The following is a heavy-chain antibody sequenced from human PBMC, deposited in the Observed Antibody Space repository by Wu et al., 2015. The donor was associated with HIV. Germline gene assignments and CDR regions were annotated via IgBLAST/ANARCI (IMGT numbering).Heavy chain of an antibody. Sequence: QVYLVQSGAEVKKPGSSVRLSCKASGFPFTSYSMNWVRQAPGQGLEWMGIINPSRGDTNYAQKFQGRLTITRDTSTYTVYMDLSSLRSEDTAIYYCAREAEARYYYDSSGYAFDIWGQGTMVTVSS. D-gene: IGHD3-22*01. CDR2: INPSRGDT. V-gene: IGHV1-46*01. CDR1: GFPFTSYS. CDR3: AREAEARYYYDSSGYAFDI. J-gene: IGHJ3*02.